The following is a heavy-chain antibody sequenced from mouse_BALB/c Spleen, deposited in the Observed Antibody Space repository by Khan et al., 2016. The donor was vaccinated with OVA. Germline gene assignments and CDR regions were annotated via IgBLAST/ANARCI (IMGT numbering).Heavy chain of an antibody. J-gene: IGHJ2*01. Sequence: QVQLQQSGADLAKPGASVKMSCKASGYTFINYWILWIKQRPGQGLEWIGYINPRTGYTEYNQNFKDKATLTADKSSSTAYMQLSSLTSEDSTVYYCARRGLRWDFAYWGQGTTLTVSS. CDR1: GYTFINYW. D-gene: IGHD1-1*01. CDR2: INPRTGYT. CDR3: ARRGLRWDFAY. V-gene: IGHV1-7*01.